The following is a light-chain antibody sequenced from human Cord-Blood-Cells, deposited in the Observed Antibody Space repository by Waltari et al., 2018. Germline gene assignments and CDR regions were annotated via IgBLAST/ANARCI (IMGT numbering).Light chain of an antibody. CDR1: VLAKTY. CDR2: KDS. Sequence: SYELTQPSSVSVSPGQTARITCPGDVLAKTYARWFQQKPRQAPVLVIYKDSGRPSGIPERFSGSSSGTTVTLTISGAQVEDEADYYCYSAADNKGVFGGGTKLTVL. CDR3: YSAADNKGV. V-gene: IGLV3-27*01. J-gene: IGLJ3*02.